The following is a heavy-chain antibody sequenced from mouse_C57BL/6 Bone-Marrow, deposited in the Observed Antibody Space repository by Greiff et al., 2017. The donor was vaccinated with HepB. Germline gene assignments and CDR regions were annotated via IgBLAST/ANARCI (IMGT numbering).Heavy chain of an antibody. D-gene: IGHD4-1*01. Sequence: EVQLVESGPELVKPGASVKIPCKASGYTFTDYNMDWVKQSHGKSLEWIGDINPNNGGTIYNQKFKGKATLTVDKSSSTAYMELRSLTSEDTAVYYCARGWDGSYAMDYWGQGTSVTVSS. CDR2: INPNNGGT. CDR1: GYTFTDYN. CDR3: ARGWDGSYAMDY. J-gene: IGHJ4*01. V-gene: IGHV1-18*01.